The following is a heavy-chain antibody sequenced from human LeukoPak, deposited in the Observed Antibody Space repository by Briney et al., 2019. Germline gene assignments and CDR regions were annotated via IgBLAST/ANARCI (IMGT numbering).Heavy chain of an antibody. Sequence: SETLSLTCTVSGGSIRSYYWSWIRQPPGKGLEWIGYIYYSGSTNYNPSLKSRVTMSVDTSKNQFSLKLSSVTAADAAVYYCARVSGITMIVVVQSDGFDIWGQGTMVSVSS. CDR2: IYYSGST. CDR3: ARVSGITMIVVVQSDGFDI. V-gene: IGHV4-59*12. CDR1: GGSIRSYY. J-gene: IGHJ3*02. D-gene: IGHD3-22*01.